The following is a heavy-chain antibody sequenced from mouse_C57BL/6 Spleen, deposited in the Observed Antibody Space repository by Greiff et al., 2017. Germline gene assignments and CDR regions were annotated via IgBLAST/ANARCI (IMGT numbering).Heavy chain of an antibody. Sequence: EVQLQQSGPELVKPGASVTMSCKASGYTFTDYNMHWVKQSHGKSLEWIGYINPNNGGTSYNQKFKGKATLTVNKSSSPAYMELRSLTSEDSAVYYCAREVYDGYSAWFADWGQGTLVTVSA. CDR2: INPNNGGT. J-gene: IGHJ3*01. CDR3: AREVYDGYSAWFAD. D-gene: IGHD2-3*01. V-gene: IGHV1-22*01. CDR1: GYTFTDYN.